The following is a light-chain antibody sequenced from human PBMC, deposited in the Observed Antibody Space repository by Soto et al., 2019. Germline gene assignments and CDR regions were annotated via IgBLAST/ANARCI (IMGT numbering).Light chain of an antibody. CDR3: QQRSNWPLT. Sequence: ETVLTQSPATLSLSTGERAILSCRASRSISNSLVWYQQKPGQPPRLLIFDASNRATCTPARFSGSGSGTDFTLTISSLEPEDFADEHCQQRSNWPLTFGGGTKVEIK. J-gene: IGKJ4*01. V-gene: IGKV3-11*01. CDR1: RSISNS. CDR2: DAS.